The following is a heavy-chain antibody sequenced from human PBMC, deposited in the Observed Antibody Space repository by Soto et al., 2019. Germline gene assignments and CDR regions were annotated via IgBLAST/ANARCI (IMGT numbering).Heavy chain of an antibody. CDR1: GYTFTSYA. CDR3: ARDRPTVTTRGYYGMDV. J-gene: IGHJ6*02. D-gene: IGHD4-4*01. Sequence: QVQLVQSGSELKKPGASVKVSCKASGYTFTSYAMNWVRQAPGQGLEWMGWINTNTGNPTYAQGFTGRFVFSLDTSVSTAYLQICSIKAEDTAVYYCARDRPTVTTRGYYGMDVWGQGTTVTVSS. V-gene: IGHV7-4-1*01. CDR2: INTNTGNP.